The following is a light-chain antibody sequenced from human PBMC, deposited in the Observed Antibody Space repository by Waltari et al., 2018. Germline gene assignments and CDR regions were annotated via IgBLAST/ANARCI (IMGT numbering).Light chain of an antibody. V-gene: IGKV3-20*01. CDR1: QSVSRT. CDR3: QHYVRLPAT. CDR2: GAS. Sequence: EIVWTQSPGTLSLSPGERATLSCRASQSVSRTLAWYQQKPGQAPKLLIYGASIRATGIPDRFTGSGSGTDFSLTISSLEPEDFAIYFCQHYVRLPATFGQGTKVEIK. J-gene: IGKJ1*01.